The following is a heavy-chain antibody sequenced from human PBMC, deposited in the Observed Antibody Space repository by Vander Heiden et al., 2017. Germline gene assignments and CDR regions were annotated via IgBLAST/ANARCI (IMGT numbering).Heavy chain of an antibody. Sequence: QITLKESGPTLVKPTQTLTLTCTFSGFSPSINGVGVGWIRQPPGKALEWLALIHWDDYKRYSPSRKSRLTITKDTSKDQVVLTMTKMEHVETATYYCVQWEITATGVESFEYWGQGTLVTVSS. J-gene: IGHJ4*01. V-gene: IGHV2-5*02. CDR2: IHWDDYK. D-gene: IGHD1-26*01. CDR1: GFSPSINGVG. CDR3: VQWEITATGVESFEY.